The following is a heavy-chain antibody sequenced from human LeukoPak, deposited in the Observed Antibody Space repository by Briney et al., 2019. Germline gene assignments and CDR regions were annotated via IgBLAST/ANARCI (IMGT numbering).Heavy chain of an antibody. D-gene: IGHD6-19*01. CDR1: GGSISSYY. CDR2: IYYSGST. J-gene: IGHJ6*02. CDR3: ARQQSSGWYQSYYYYYGMDV. Sequence: PSETLSLTCTVSGGSISSYYWSWIRQPPGKGLEWIGYIYYSGSTNYNPSLKSRVTISVDTSKNQFSLKLSSVTAADTAVYYCARQQSSGWYQSYYYYYGMDVWGQGATVTVSS. V-gene: IGHV4-59*08.